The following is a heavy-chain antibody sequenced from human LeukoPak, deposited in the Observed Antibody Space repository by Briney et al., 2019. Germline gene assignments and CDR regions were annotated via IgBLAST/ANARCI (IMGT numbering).Heavy chain of an antibody. V-gene: IGHV4-59*01. CDR3: ARSSGSSHLYDY. CDR2: IYYSGST. CDR1: GASITNYY. Sequence: AETLSLTCTVSGASITNYYWSWIRQPPGKGLEWIGYIYYSGSTYYNPSLKSRVTISVDTSKNQFSLRLRSVTAAGTAMYYCARSSGSSHLYDYWGQGTLVTVSS. D-gene: IGHD3-10*01. J-gene: IGHJ4*02.